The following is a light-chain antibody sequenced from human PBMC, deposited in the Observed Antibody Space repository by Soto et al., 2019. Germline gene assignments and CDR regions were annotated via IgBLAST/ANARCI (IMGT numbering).Light chain of an antibody. CDR1: SSDVGGFND. J-gene: IGLJ2*01. Sequence: QSVLTQPPSASGSPGRSVTISCTGSSSDVGGFNDVSWYQQHPGKAPKLMIYGVTKRPSGVPDRFSASKSGNTASLTVSGLQAEDEADYYCSSYAGSNSVVFGGGTKLTVL. V-gene: IGLV2-8*01. CDR2: GVT. CDR3: SSYAGSNSVV.